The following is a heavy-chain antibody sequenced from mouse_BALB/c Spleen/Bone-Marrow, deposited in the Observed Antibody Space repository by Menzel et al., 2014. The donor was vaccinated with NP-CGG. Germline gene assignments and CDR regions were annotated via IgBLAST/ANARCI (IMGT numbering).Heavy chain of an antibody. CDR1: GYTFTSYY. J-gene: IGHJ4*01. CDR2: IYPGNVNT. Sequence: QVQLKQSGPELVKPGASVRISCKASGYTFTSYYTHWVKQRPGQGTEWIGWIYPGNVNTKYNEKFKGKATLTADKSSSTAYMQVSSLTSEDTAVYFCARSYDYDGNYAMDYWGQGTSVTVSS. CDR3: ARSYDYDGNYAMDY. D-gene: IGHD2-4*01. V-gene: IGHV1S56*01.